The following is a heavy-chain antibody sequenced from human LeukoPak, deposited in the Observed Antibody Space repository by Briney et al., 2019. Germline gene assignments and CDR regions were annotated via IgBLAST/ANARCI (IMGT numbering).Heavy chain of an antibody. CDR3: ARYASDLAVAGTLDY. Sequence: GGSLRLSCAASGFTFSSYWMSWVRQAPGKGLEWVANIKQDGSEKYYVDSVKGRFTISRDNAKNPQYLQMNSLRAEDTAVYYRARYASDLAVAGTLDYWGQGTLVTVSS. CDR2: IKQDGSEK. J-gene: IGHJ4*02. CDR1: GFTFSSYW. V-gene: IGHV3-7*01. D-gene: IGHD6-19*01.